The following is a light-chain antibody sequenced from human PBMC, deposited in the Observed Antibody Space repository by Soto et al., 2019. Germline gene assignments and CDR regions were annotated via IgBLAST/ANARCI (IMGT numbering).Light chain of an antibody. J-gene: IGKJ1*01. CDR3: QQYDSYSWT. CDR2: DVS. CDR1: QSVTNW. V-gene: IGKV1-5*01. Sequence: DIQMTQSPSSLSASVRDRVTITCRASQSVTNWLAWYQQKPGKAPKLLIYDVSSLESGVPSRFSGSGSGTEFILTISSLQPEDFATYYCQQYDSYSWTFGQGTKV.